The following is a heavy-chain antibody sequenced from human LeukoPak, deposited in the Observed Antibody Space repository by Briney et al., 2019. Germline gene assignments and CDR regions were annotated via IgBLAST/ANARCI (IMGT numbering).Heavy chain of an antibody. D-gene: IGHD4-17*01. CDR1: GFAFSSYW. Sequence: GGSLRLSCAASGFAFSSYWMSWVRQAPGKGLEWVANIKQDGSEKYYVDSVKGRFTISRDNAKNSLYLQMNSLRAEDTAVYYXXXXXXSWDYGDFYDNWGQGTLVTVSS. J-gene: IGHJ4*02. CDR2: IKQDGSEK. CDR3: XXXXXSWDYGDFYDN. V-gene: IGHV3-7*01.